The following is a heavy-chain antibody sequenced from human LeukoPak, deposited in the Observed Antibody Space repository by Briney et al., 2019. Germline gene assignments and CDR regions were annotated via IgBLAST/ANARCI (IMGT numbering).Heavy chain of an antibody. J-gene: IGHJ3*01. CDR3: ARCGSSGYYSDPFDF. CDR2: IYYSGST. D-gene: IGHD3-22*01. CDR1: GGSISSYY. Sequence: SETLSLTCTVSGGSISSYYWSWIRQPPGKGLEWIGYIYYSGSTNYNPSLKSRVTMSVDTSKKQFSLKLSSVTAADTAVYHCARCGSSGYYSDPFDFWGQGTMVTVSS. V-gene: IGHV4-59*12.